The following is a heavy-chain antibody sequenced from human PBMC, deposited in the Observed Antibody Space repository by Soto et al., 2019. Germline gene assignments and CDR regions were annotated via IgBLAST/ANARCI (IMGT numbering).Heavy chain of an antibody. D-gene: IGHD3-10*01. V-gene: IGHV1-24*01. CDR2: FDPDHDKT. CDR3: ATEPGGYFDH. J-gene: IGHJ4*02. CDR1: GYTLPELT. Sequence: QVHLEQSGAEVRRPGASVKVSCKVSGYTLPELTLHWVRLTPGKGLDWIGGFDPDHDKTVYAQKSQGRVTMTEDRSTDTTYMELRSLTFEDTAIYFCATEPGGYFDHWGQGVLVTVAS.